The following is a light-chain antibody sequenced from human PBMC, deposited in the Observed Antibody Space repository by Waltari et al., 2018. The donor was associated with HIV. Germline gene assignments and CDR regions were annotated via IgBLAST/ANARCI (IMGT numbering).Light chain of an antibody. V-gene: IGLV1-44*01. CDR3: GTWDDSLNGPL. CDR2: GHN. Sequence: QFVLTQPPSASGTPGQRVTISCSGTISNIGTNAVAWYQQLPGAAPKLLIFGHNRRPSGVPDRFSGSKSGTSASLAITGLQSEDEANYYCGTWDDSLNGPLFGGGTKVTVL. J-gene: IGLJ2*01. CDR1: ISNIGTNA.